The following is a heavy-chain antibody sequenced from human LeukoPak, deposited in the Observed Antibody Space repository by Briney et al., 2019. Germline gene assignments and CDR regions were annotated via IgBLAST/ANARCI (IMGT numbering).Heavy chain of an antibody. CDR3: ARVIICSGGSCYRFFDY. Sequence: GGSLRLSCAASGFTFGSYAMSWVRQAPGKGLEWVSGINWNGGSTGYADSVKGRFTISRDNAKNSLYLQMNSLRAEDTAVYYCARVIICSGGSCYRFFDYWGQGTLVTVSS. CDR2: INWNGGST. V-gene: IGHV3-20*04. J-gene: IGHJ4*02. D-gene: IGHD2-15*01. CDR1: GFTFGSYA.